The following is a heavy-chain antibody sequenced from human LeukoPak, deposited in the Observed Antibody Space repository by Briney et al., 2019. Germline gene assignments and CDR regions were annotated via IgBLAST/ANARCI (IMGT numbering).Heavy chain of an antibody. CDR3: ARQSRGSQHNYPDY. CDR2: IYYSGST. CDR1: GDSISSSSYY. V-gene: IGHV4-39*01. D-gene: IGHD2-21*01. J-gene: IGHJ4*02. Sequence: SETLSLTCTVSGDSISSSSYYWGWIRQPPGKGLEWIGSIYYSGSTYYNPSLKSRVTIYVDTSKNQFSLKLSSVTAADTAVYYCARQSRGSQHNYPDYWGRGTLVTVSS.